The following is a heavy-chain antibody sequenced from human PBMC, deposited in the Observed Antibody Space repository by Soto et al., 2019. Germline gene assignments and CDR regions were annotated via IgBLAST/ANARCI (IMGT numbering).Heavy chain of an antibody. D-gene: IGHD2-2*01. J-gene: IGHJ6*03. CDR1: GGSISSYY. CDR3: ARGANPGFVVPAAPSTRPAPDYYYYMDV. Sequence: SETLSLTCTVPGGSISSYYWSWIRQPPGKGLEWIGYIYYSGSTNYNPSLKSRVTISVDTSKNQFSLKLSSVTAADTAVYYCARGANPGFVVPAAPSTRPAPDYYYYMDVWGKGTTVTVSS. CDR2: IYYSGST. V-gene: IGHV4-59*01.